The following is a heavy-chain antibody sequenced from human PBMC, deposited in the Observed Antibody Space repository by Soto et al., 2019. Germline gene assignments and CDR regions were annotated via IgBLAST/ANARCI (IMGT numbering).Heavy chain of an antibody. CDR1: GFTFSSYG. CDR2: IWYDGSNK. Sequence: GGSLRLSCAASGFTFSSYGMXWVRQAPGKGLEWVAVIWYDGSNKYYADSVKGRFTISRDNSKNTLYLQMSSLRAEDTAVYYCARNLTDYYDSSGYGVAWGQGTLVTVSS. D-gene: IGHD3-22*01. CDR3: ARNLTDYYDSSGYGVA. V-gene: IGHV3-33*01. J-gene: IGHJ5*02.